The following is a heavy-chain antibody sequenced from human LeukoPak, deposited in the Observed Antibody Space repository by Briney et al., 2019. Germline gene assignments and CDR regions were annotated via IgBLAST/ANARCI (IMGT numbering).Heavy chain of an antibody. CDR3: AKADYYDSSGYPLFDY. CDR1: GFTFSDYY. CDR2: ISSSGSTI. J-gene: IGHJ4*02. V-gene: IGHV3-11*01. D-gene: IGHD3-22*01. Sequence: GGSLRLSCAASGFTFSDYYMSWIRQAPGKGLEWVSYISSSGSTIYYADSVKGRFTISRDNSKNTLYLQMNSLRAEDTAVYYCAKADYYDSSGYPLFDYWGQGTLVTVSS.